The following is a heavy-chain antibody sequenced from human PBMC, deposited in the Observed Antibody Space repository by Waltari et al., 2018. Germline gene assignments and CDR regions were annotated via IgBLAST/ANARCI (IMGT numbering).Heavy chain of an antibody. D-gene: IGHD3-10*01. CDR2: IYTSGST. V-gene: IGHV4-4*07. J-gene: IGHJ6*02. CDR1: GGSISSYY. CDR3: ATEVNGSGSYYGYYGMDV. Sequence: QVQLQESGQGLVKPSETLSLTCTVSGGSISSYYWSWIRQPAGKGLEWIGRIYTSGSTNSTPSLQSRVTMSVDTSKNQFSLKLSSVTAADTAVYYCATEVNGSGSYYGYYGMDVWGQGTTVTVSS.